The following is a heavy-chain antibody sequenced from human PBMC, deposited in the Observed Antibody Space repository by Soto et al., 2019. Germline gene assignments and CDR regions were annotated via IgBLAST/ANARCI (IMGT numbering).Heavy chain of an antibody. CDR3: ARSSSGYYPR. Sequence: GGSLRLSWAASGFTFTTYAMSWVRQAPGKGLEWVSAISGSGGSTYYADSVKGRFTISRDNSKNTLYLQMNSLRAEDTAVYYCARSSSGYYPRWGQGTLVTVSS. V-gene: IGHV3-23*01. J-gene: IGHJ4*02. CDR2: ISGSGGST. CDR1: GFTFTTYA. D-gene: IGHD3-22*01.